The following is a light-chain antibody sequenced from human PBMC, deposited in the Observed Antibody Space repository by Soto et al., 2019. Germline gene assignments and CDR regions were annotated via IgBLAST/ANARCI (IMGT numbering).Light chain of an antibody. CDR3: QQHGDAPIT. CDR1: ESVSSN. V-gene: IGKV3-15*01. CDR2: GAS. J-gene: IGKJ5*01. Sequence: EIVMTQSPATLSVSPGERATLSCRASESVSSNLAWYQQKPGQAPRLLIYGASTRATGIPARISGSGSGTEFTLTISSLQSEDFAVYYCQQHGDAPITFGQGTRLEIK.